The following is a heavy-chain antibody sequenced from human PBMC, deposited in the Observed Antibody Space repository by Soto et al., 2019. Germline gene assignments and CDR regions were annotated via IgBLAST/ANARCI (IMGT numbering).Heavy chain of an antibody. CDR2: INAGYGNT. CDR3: ARESEDLTSNFDY. V-gene: IGHV1-3*01. J-gene: IGHJ4*02. CDR1: GYTFSSYA. Sequence: WASVKVSCKASGYTFSSYAMHWVRQAPGQRLEWMGWINAGYGNTKSSQKFQDRVTISRDTSASTAYMELTSLRSEDTAVYYCARESEDLTSNFDYWGQGTLVTVSS.